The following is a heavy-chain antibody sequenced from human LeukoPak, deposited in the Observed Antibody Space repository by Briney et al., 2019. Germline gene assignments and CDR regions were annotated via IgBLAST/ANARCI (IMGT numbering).Heavy chain of an antibody. CDR2: ISHSSSTI. V-gene: IGHV3-48*01. CDR3: ARDNYDSSGYQYFYYYYYYMDV. J-gene: IGHJ6*03. Sequence: GGSLRLSCAASGFTFSSYSMNWVRQAPGKGLEWVSYISHSSSTIYYADSVKGRFTISRDNSKNTLYLQMNSLRAEDTAVYYCARDNYDSSGYQYFYYYYYYMDVWGKGTTVTVSS. D-gene: IGHD3-22*01. CDR1: GFTFSSYS.